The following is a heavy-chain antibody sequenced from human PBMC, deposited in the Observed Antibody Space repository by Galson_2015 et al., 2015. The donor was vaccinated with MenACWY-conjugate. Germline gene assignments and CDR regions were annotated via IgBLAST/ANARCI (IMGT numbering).Heavy chain of an antibody. CDR1: GFTFSGSA. J-gene: IGHJ6*02. CDR3: ARGHYGMDV. V-gene: IGHV3-73*01. Sequence: SLRLSCAASGFTFSGSAMHWVRQASGKGLEWVGRIRSKANSYATAYAASVKGRFTISRDDSKNTAYLQMNSLRVEDTAVYSCARGHYGMDVWGQGTTVTASS. CDR2: IRSKANSYAT.